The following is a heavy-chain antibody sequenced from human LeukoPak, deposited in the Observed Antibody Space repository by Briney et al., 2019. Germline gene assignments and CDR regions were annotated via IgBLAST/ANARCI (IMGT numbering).Heavy chain of an antibody. J-gene: IGHJ5*02. CDR3: AMGHSGSSWDNWFDP. CDR1: GYTFTSYG. V-gene: IGHV1-18*01. D-gene: IGHD6-13*01. CDR2: ISAYNGNT. Sequence: ASVKVSCKASGYTFTSYGISWVRQAPGQGLEWMGWISAYNGNTNYAQKLQGRVTMTTDTSTSTAYMELRSLRSEDTAVYYCAMGHSGSSWDNWFDPWGQGTLVTVSS.